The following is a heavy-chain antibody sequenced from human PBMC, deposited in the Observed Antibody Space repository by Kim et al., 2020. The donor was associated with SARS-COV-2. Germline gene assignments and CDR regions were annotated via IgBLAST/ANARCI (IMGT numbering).Heavy chain of an antibody. Sequence: GGSLRLSCAASGFTFSDYYMSWIRQAPGKGLEWVSSISYSANSIYYADSVKGRFTISRDNAQNSLYLQMDSLTADDTAVYYCATIPRGWIRGLVGDWGRGTLVTVSS. V-gene: IGHV3-11*01. J-gene: IGHJ4*02. D-gene: IGHD5-18*01. CDR3: ATIPRGWIRGLVGD. CDR2: ISYSANSI. CDR1: GFTFSDYY.